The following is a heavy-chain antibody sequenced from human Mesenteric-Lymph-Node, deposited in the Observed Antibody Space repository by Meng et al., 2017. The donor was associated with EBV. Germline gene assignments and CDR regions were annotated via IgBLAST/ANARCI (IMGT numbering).Heavy chain of an antibody. V-gene: IGHV1-69*06. CDR3: AREAYYYGAGHYNMYFFHY. J-gene: IGHJ4*02. CDR1: VGTFSSYA. Sequence: QMQLEHSGAEVKKPGSSVKVTCKATVGTFSSYAISWVRQAPGQGLDWMGGIIHVFGTAYYAQTFQGRVTFTADKSTNTAYMELTSLRSEDTAVYYCAREAYYYGAGHYNMYFFHYWGQGTLVTVSS. D-gene: IGHD3-10*01. CDR2: IIHVFGTA.